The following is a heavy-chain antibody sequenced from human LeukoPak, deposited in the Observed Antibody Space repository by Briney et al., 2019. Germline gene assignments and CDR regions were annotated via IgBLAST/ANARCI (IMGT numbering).Heavy chain of an antibody. CDR1: GGSISSGSYY. D-gene: IGHD5-18*01. CDR2: IYTSGST. V-gene: IGHV4-61*02. Sequence: SQTLSLTCTVSGGSISSGSYYWSWIQQPAGKGLEWIGRIYTSGSTNYNPSLKSRVTISVDTSKNQFSLKLSSVTAADTAVYYCARVAYSYGYIDYWGQGTLVTVSS. CDR3: ARVAYSYGYIDY. J-gene: IGHJ4*02.